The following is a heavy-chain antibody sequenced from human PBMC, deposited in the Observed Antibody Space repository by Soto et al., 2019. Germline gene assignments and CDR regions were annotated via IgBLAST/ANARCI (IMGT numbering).Heavy chain of an antibody. V-gene: IGHV5-51*01. CDR1: GYDFNTNW. D-gene: IGHD3-3*01. CDR2: MYPGDSDT. J-gene: IGHJ4*02. CDR3: ARLPRDCNKTSCYYADH. Sequence: GESLKISCRGSGYDFNTNWFGWVRQLPGRGLEWVGIMYPGDSDTRYNPSLQGHVTLSVDVTVSTAFLQWRSLETSDTGMYFCARLPRDCNKTSCYYADHWGQGTQVTVSS.